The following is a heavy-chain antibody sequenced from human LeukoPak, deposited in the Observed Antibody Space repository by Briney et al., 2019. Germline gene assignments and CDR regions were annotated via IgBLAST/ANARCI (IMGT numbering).Heavy chain of an antibody. V-gene: IGHV3-15*01. CDR2: IKSRTDGGTT. Sequence: PGGSLRLSCAASGFTFSTYNMNRVRQAPGKGLEWVGRIKSRTDGGTTDYGAPVEGRFTISRDDSKNMLYLQMNSLKTEDTAVYYCTTDYNDYYDSSAYYGYFAYWGQGTLVTVSS. CDR1: GFTFSTYN. CDR3: TTDYNDYYDSSAYYGYFAY. J-gene: IGHJ4*02. D-gene: IGHD3-22*01.